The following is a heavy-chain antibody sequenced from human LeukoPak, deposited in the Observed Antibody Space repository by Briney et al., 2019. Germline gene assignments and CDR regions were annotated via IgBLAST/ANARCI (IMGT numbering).Heavy chain of an antibody. V-gene: IGHV1-8*03. CDR1: GYTFTSYD. Sequence: ASVKVSCKASGYTFTSYDINWARQATGQGLEWMGWMNPNSGNTGYAQKFQGRVTITRNTSISTAYMELSSLRSEDTAVYYCARAVRSPGARKFDYWGRGTLVTVSS. J-gene: IGHJ4*02. CDR3: ARAVRSPGARKFDY. D-gene: IGHD1-14*01. CDR2: MNPNSGNT.